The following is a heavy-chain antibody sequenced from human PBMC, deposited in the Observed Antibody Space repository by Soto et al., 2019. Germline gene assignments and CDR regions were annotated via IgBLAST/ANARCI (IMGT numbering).Heavy chain of an antibody. D-gene: IGHD2-2*01. CDR2: MNTRTGGT. CDR1: GYTFTANY. V-gene: IGHV1-2*02. Sequence: QVQLVQSGAEVKKPGASVKVSCRASGYTFTANYIHWVRQAPGQGLEWMGWMNTRTGGTMYGERLRGRVTMTSDTSISTAYMELSTLRSDDTAMYYCTRGTSTSWFDPWGQGTLVTI. CDR3: TRGTSTSWFDP. J-gene: IGHJ5*02.